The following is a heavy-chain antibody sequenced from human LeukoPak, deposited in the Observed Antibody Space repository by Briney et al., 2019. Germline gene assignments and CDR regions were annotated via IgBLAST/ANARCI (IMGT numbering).Heavy chain of an antibody. CDR3: ARGYIAADDNS. D-gene: IGHD6-13*01. CDR2: INPNNGDT. V-gene: IGHV1-2*02. CDR1: GNTFTDYY. Sequence: PLASVKVSCKASGNTFTDYYIHWVRQAPGQGLEYMGWINPNNGDTNYEPKFQGRVTMTRDTSINTAYMELSRLGSDDTAVYFCARGYIAADDNSWGQGTLVTVSS. J-gene: IGHJ5*02.